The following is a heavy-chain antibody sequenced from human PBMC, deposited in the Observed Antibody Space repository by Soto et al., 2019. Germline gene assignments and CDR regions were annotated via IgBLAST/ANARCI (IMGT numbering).Heavy chain of an antibody. J-gene: IGHJ5*02. CDR1: GYTFTGYH. CDR3: ARWVGASNWFDP. CDR2: INTNSGDT. V-gene: IGHV1-2*04. D-gene: IGHD1-26*01. Sequence: QVQLVQSGAEVKEPGASVKVSCKASGYTFTGYHIHWVRQAPGQGLESMGWINTNSGDTNYAQKFQGWVTMTRDTSINTAYVQLSRLRSDAPAVYYCARWVGASNWFDPWGQGTLVTVSS.